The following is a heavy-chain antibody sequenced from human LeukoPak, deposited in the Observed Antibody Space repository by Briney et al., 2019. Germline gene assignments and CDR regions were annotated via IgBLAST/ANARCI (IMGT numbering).Heavy chain of an antibody. CDR3: ARDTRYSSRRPI. J-gene: IGHJ3*02. V-gene: IGHV3-30*02. CDR1: GFTFSSYG. Sequence: PGGSLRLSCAASGFTFSSYGMHWVRQAPGKGLEWVAFIRYDGSNKYYTDSVKGRFTISRDNSKNSLYLQMNSLRAEDTAVYYCARDTRYSSRRPIWGQGTMVTVSS. D-gene: IGHD6-13*01. CDR2: IRYDGSNK.